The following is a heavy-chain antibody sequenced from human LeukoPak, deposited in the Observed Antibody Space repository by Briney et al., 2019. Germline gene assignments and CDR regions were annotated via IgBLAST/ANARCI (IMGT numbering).Heavy chain of an antibody. D-gene: IGHD1-7*01. CDR1: GGSFSGYY. CDR3: ARDGSEYNWNYDY. CDR2: INHSGST. J-gene: IGHJ4*02. Sequence: SETLSLTCAVYGGSFSGYYWSWIRQPPGKGLEWIGEINHSGSTIYNPSLKSRVTMSVDTSKNQFSLKLSSVTVADTAVYYCARDGSEYNWNYDYWGQGTLVTVSS. V-gene: IGHV4-34*01.